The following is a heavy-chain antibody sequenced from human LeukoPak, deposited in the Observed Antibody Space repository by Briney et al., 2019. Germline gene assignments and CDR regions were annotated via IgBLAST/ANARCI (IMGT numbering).Heavy chain of an antibody. J-gene: IGHJ4*02. D-gene: IGHD5-12*01. CDR1: GFTFSSYG. V-gene: IGHV3-33*01. CDR2: IWYDGSNK. CDR3: ARDGGGGYMALLHFDF. Sequence: PGRSLRLSCAASGFTFSSYGMHWVRQAPGKGLERVAVIWYDGSNKYYADSVKGRFTISRDNSKNTLYLQMSSLRPDDAAVYYCARDGGGGYMALLHFDFWGQGTLVTVSS.